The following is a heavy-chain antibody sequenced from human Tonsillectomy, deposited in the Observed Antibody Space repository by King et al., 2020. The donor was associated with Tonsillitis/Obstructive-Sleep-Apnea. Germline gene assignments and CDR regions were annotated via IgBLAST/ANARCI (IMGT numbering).Heavy chain of an antibody. J-gene: IGHJ4*02. V-gene: IGHV5-10-1*01. CDR3: ARDIVVVPAAIDERHFDY. CDR1: GYSFTSYW. Sequence: VQLVESGAEVKKPGESLRISCTGSGYSFTSYWISWVRQMPGNGLEWMGRIDPSDSYTNYSPSFQGHVTISADKSISTAYLQWSSLKASDTAMYYCARDIVVVPAAIDERHFDYWGQGTLVTVSS. CDR2: IDPSDSYT. D-gene: IGHD2-2*02.